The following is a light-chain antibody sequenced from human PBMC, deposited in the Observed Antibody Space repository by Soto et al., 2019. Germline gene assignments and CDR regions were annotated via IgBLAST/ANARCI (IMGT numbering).Light chain of an antibody. CDR1: QSVSNNY. Sequence: EIVLTQSPGTLSLSQGERATLSCRASQSVSNNYLAWYQQKPGQAPRLLIYGASNRATGIPGRFSGSGSGTDFTLTISRLEPEDFAVYYCQQYGSSGTFGQGTKVDI. CDR3: QQYGSSGT. J-gene: IGKJ1*01. V-gene: IGKV3-20*01. CDR2: GAS.